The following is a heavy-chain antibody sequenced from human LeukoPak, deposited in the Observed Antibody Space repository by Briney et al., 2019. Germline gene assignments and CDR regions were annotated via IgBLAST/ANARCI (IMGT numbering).Heavy chain of an antibody. CDR3: AKFEGATIPGWFNDY. V-gene: IGHV3-20*04. J-gene: IGHJ4*02. CDR1: GFKFDDYG. D-gene: IGHD6-19*01. Sequence: PGGSLRLSCAASGFKFDDYGMSWVRQAPGKGLEWVCDINWNGAWTGYADSVKGRFTISRDNAKNSLYLQMNSLRAEDTAVYFCAKFEGATIPGWFNDYWGQGILVTVSS. CDR2: INWNGAWT.